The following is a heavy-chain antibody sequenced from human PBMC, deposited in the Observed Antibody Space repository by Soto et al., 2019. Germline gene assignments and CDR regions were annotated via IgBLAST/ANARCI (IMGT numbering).Heavy chain of an antibody. J-gene: IGHJ4*02. V-gene: IGHV4-34*01. Sequence: QVQVQQWGAGLLKPSETLSLTCGGYGESFSAYYWNWIRQSPEKGLEWIADIHYTEKTNYNPSLKSRVTISMDTSKRQFSMKLTSVTAADTAVYYCVTFEGRSPGSGPQADFWGQGTVVTVSS. CDR1: GESFSAYY. CDR2: IHYTEKT. CDR3: VTFEGRSPGSGPQADF. D-gene: IGHD3-10*01.